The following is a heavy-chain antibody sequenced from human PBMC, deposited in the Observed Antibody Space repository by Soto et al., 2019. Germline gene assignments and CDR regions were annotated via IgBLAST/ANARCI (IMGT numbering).Heavy chain of an antibody. CDR1: GGSISSYY. J-gene: IGHJ4*02. CDR2: IYYSGST. D-gene: IGHD5-12*01. CDR3: ARDGRDGYNYYFDY. Sequence: SETLSLTCTVSGGSISSYYWSWIRQPPGKGLEWIGYIYYSGSTNYNPSLKSRVTISVDTSKNQFSLKLSSVTAADTAVYYCARDGRDGYNYYFDYWGQGTLVTVSS. V-gene: IGHV4-59*01.